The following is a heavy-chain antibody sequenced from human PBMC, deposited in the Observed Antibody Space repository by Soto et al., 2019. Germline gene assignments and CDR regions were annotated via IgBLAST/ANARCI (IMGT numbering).Heavy chain of an antibody. V-gene: IGHV1-2*02. CDR2: INPNKGGT. Sequence: QVQLVQSGAEVKRPGASVKVSCKASGYTFIDTFIHWVRQAPGQRPEWMGWINPNKGGTHYSRKFQGRVTVTRDTSITTGYMTLVGWESDDSAFYFCARAIPSTVLGMEYWGQGTLVTVSS. D-gene: IGHD2-2*02. CDR1: GYTFIDTF. CDR3: ARAIPSTVLGMEY. J-gene: IGHJ4*02.